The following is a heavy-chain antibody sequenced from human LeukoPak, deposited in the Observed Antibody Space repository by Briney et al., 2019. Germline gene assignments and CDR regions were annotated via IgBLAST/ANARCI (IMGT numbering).Heavy chain of an antibody. Sequence: GSLRLSCTVSGFTVSSNSMSWVRQPPGKGLEWIGYVDHTGSTNFNPSLNGRVSISRDTTKNLFSLRLRSVTAADTAVYFCARGRVSSSTWYSTYYYYFYMDVWSKGTTVTVSS. CDR3: ARGRVSSSTWYSTYYYYFYMDV. D-gene: IGHD1-1*01. V-gene: IGHV4-59*02. CDR2: VDHTGST. J-gene: IGHJ6*03. CDR1: GFTVSSNS.